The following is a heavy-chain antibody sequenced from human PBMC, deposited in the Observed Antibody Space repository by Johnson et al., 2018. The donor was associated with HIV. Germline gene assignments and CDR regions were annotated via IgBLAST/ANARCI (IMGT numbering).Heavy chain of an antibody. D-gene: IGHD7-27*01. CDR2: ISYDGSNK. J-gene: IGHJ3*02. CDR3: ARDFGLFLGKDDAFDI. CDR1: GFTFSSYA. Sequence: QVQLVESGGGLVQPGGSLRLSCAASGFTFSSYAMHWVRQAPGNGLEWVAVISYDGSNKYYADSVKGRFTISRDNAKNTLYLQMNSLRAEDTAVYYCARDFGLFLGKDDAFDIWGQGTMVTVSS. V-gene: IGHV3-30*04.